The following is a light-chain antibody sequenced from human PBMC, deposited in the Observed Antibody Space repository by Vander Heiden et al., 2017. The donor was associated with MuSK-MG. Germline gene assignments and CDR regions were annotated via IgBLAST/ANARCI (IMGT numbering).Light chain of an antibody. J-gene: IGKJ2*01. V-gene: IGKV3-20*01. CDR3: QQYGSSPPYT. CDR1: QSGRSSH. CDR2: GAS. Sequence: DIVVTQSPGTLSLCRGERATLTCRASQSGRSSHLAWYQQRPRQAPSLLVYGASTRATRTPDRFIGSGSGTDFTLTISILEPEDFAVYYCQQYGSSPPYTFGQGTKLEIK.